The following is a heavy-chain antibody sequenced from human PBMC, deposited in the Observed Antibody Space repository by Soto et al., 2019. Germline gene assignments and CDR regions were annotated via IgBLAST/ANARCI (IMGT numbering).Heavy chain of an antibody. CDR3: AKEGDVYNPPFDS. J-gene: IGHJ4*02. Sequence: HPGGSLRLSCAASGFSFTRYTMHWVRQAPGKGLEWISSITSTGNTKYYADSVRGRFAISRDNGENSVFLQINSLRDEDTAVYYCAKEGDVYNPPFDSWGQGTLVTVSS. CDR1: GFSFTRYT. D-gene: IGHD1-1*01. CDR2: ITSTGNTK. V-gene: IGHV3-48*02.